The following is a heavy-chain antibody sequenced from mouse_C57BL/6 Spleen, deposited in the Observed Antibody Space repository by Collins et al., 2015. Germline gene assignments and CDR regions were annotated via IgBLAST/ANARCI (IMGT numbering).Heavy chain of an antibody. CDR1: GYTFTTYG. Sequence: QIQLVQSGPELKKPGETVKISCKASGYTFTTYGMSWVKQAPGKGLKWMGWINTYSGVPTYADDFKGRFAFSLQTSASTAYLQINNLKNGDTATYFCARSRHYYGSSYDWYFDVWGQGTTLTVSS. D-gene: IGHD1-1*01. J-gene: IGHJ2*01. V-gene: IGHV9-3*01. CDR3: ARSRHYYGSSYDWYFDV. CDR2: INTYSGVP.